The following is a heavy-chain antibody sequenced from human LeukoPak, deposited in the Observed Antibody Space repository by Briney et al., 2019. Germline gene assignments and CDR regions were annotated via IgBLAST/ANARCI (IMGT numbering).Heavy chain of an antibody. CDR1: GGTFSSYA. D-gene: IGHD3-22*01. CDR3: ASGGGAHITMIVVPSFDY. V-gene: IGHV1-69*04. J-gene: IGHJ4*02. Sequence: SVKVSCKASGGTFSSYAISWVRQAPGQGLEWMGRIIPILGIANYAQKFQGRVTITADKSTSTAYMELSGLRSEDTAVYYCASGGGAHITMIVVPSFDYWGQGTLVTVSS. CDR2: IIPILGIA.